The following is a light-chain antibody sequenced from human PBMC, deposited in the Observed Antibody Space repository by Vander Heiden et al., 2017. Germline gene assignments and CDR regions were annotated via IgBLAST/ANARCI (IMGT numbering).Light chain of an antibody. CDR3: SSYTSSSTLWV. J-gene: IGLJ3*02. V-gene: IGLV2-14*01. CDR1: SSDVGGYNF. CDR2: DVS. Sequence: QSALTQPASVSGSPGQSITISCTGTSSDVGGYNFVSWYQQHPGKAPKLMIFDVSNRPSGVSNRFSGSKSGNTASLTISGLQAEDEADYDCSSYTSSSTLWVCGGGTKLTVL.